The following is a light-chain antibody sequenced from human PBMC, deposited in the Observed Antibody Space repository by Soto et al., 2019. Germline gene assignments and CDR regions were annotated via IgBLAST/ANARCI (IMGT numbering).Light chain of an antibody. CDR3: QQYHNWPAVT. V-gene: IGKV3-15*01. J-gene: IGKJ1*01. Sequence: EIVMTQSPATLSVSPGERATLSCRASQSVSSNLAWYQQKPGQAPRLLIYGASTRATGIPARFSGSGSGTEFTLTISSLQSEDFAVYYCQQYHNWPAVTFGQGTKVEIK. CDR1: QSVSSN. CDR2: GAS.